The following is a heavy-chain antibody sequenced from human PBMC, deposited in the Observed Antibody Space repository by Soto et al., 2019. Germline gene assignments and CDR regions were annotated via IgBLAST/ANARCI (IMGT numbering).Heavy chain of an antibody. J-gene: IGHJ5*02. Sequence: SETLSLTCTVSGGSISSYYWSWIRQPPGKGLEWIGYIYYSGSTNYNPSLKSRVTISVDTSKNQFSLKLSSVTAADTAVYYCARVGAYYYDSSAIGNWFDPWGQGTLVTVSS. CDR2: IYYSGST. V-gene: IGHV4-59*01. D-gene: IGHD3-22*01. CDR3: ARVGAYYYDSSAIGNWFDP. CDR1: GGSISSYY.